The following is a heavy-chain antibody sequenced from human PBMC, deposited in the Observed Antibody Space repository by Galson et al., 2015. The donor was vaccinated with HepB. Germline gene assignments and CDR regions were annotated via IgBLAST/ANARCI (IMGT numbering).Heavy chain of an antibody. Sequence: SVKVSCKVSGYTLTELSMHWVRQAPGKGLEWMGGFDPEDGETIYAQKFQGRVTMTEDTSTDTAYMELSSLRSEDTAVYYCATPITMIAAGANVAAVETDAFDIWGQGTMVTVSS. CDR1: GYTLTELS. V-gene: IGHV1-24*01. CDR2: FDPEDGET. J-gene: IGHJ3*02. D-gene: IGHD3-22*01. CDR3: ATPITMIAAGANVAAVETDAFDI.